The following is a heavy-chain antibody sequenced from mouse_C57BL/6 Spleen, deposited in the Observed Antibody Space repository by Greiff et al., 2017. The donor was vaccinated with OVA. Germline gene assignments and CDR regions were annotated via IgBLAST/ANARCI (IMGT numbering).Heavy chain of an antibody. V-gene: IGHV1-69*01. Sequence: QVQLQQPGAELVMPGASVKLSCKASGYTFTSYWMPWVKQRPGQGLEWIGEIDPSDSYTNYNQKFKGKSTLTVDKSSSTAYKQLSSLTSEDSAVYYCARSSNYAYFDVWGTGTTVTVSS. D-gene: IGHD2-5*01. CDR2: IDPSDSYT. CDR1: GYTFTSYW. J-gene: IGHJ1*03. CDR3: ARSSNYAYFDV.